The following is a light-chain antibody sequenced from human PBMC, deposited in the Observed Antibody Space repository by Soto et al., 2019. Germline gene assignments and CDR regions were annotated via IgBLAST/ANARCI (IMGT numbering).Light chain of an antibody. CDR3: QHYNSYPYT. CDR2: KAS. J-gene: IGKJ2*01. V-gene: IGKV1-5*03. CDR1: QTISNW. Sequence: DIQMTQSPSTLSASVGDRVTITCRASQTISNWLAWYQQRPGKAPNLLIYKASSLESGVSSRFSGSGFGTEFTLTISSLQPDDFATYYCQHYNSYPYTFGQGTKLENK.